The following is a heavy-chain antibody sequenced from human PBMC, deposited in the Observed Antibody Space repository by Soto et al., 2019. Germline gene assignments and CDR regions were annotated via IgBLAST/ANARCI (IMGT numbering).Heavy chain of an antibody. CDR1: GGSLSSSTYY. Sequence: SETLSLTWTVSGGSLSSSTYYWGWMRQPPGKGLEWIGSFFYGGDTYYTPSLKSRVTMSVDTSNNQFSLKLSSVTAADTAVCYCARQASGYYYGWFDPWGQGTLVTVSS. D-gene: IGHD3-22*01. CDR3: ARQASGYYYGWFDP. J-gene: IGHJ5*02. V-gene: IGHV4-39*01. CDR2: FFYGGDT.